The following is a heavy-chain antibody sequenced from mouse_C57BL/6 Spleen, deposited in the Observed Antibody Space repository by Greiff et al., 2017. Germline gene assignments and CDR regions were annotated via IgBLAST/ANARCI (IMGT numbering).Heavy chain of an antibody. CDR1: GFSLTSYG. CDR2: IWSGGST. D-gene: IGHD1-1*01. V-gene: IGHV2-2*01. Sequence: QVQLKQSGPGLVQPSQSLSITCTVSGFSLTSYGVHWVRQSPGKGLEWLGVIWSGGSTDYNAAFISRLSISKDNSKSQVFFKMNSLQADDTAIYYCARNFGYGSSAWLAYWGQGTLVTVSA. J-gene: IGHJ3*01. CDR3: ARNFGYGSSAWLAY.